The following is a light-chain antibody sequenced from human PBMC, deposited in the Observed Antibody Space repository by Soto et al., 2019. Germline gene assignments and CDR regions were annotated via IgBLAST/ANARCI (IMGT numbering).Light chain of an antibody. CDR1: QSVSSSY. CDR3: QQYSSSPPEFT. Sequence: EIVLTQSPGTLSLSPGERATLSCRASQSVSSSYLAWYQQXXXQXPRLLIFGASYRATGIPDRFSGSGSGTDFTLTISRLEPEDFAVYYCQQYSSSPPEFTFGPGTKVDSK. V-gene: IGKV3-20*01. J-gene: IGKJ3*01. CDR2: GAS.